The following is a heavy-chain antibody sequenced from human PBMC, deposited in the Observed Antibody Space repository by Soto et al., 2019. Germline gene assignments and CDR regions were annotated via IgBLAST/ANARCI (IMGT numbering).Heavy chain of an antibody. J-gene: IGHJ5*02. V-gene: IGHV1-18*03. CDR2: ISGYNGNT. CDR3: AGYLGAGDPTRLDP. Sequence: QVHLVQSGAEVKKTGASVKVSCKASGYILTSYGISWVRQAPGQGLEWMGWISGYNGNTNYAQKLQGRVTMTTDTTTSNTYMDPGNMKSKDMAVYDSAGYLGAGDPTRLDPWGQGTLVTVSS. CDR1: GYILTSYG. D-gene: IGHD6-13*01.